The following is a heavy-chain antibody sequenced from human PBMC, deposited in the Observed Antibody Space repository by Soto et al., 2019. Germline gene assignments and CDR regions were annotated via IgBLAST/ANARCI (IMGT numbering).Heavy chain of an antibody. CDR2: IYPGDSDT. CDR3: ARRLTLRYFAWSLDY. D-gene: IGHD3-9*01. J-gene: IGHJ4*02. CDR1: GYSFTSYW. Sequence: EVQLVQSGAEVKKPGESLKISCKGSGYSFTSYWIGWVRQMPGKGLEWMGIIYPGDSDTRYSPSFQGQVTISADKSISTAYLQWSSLNASDTAMYYCARRLTLRYFAWSLDYWGQGTLVTVSS. V-gene: IGHV5-51*01.